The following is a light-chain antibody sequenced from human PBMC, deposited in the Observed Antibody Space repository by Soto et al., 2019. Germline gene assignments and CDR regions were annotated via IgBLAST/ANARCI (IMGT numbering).Light chain of an antibody. CDR2: AAS. CDR1: QGMSNY. Sequence: DIQMTQSPSSLSASVGDRVTITCRASQGMSNYLAWYQQKPGKVPKLLIYAASTLQSGVPSRFSGSGSGTDFTLTISSLQPEDVATYYCQKYNSALALTFGGGTKVEIK. J-gene: IGKJ4*01. V-gene: IGKV1-27*01. CDR3: QKYNSALALT.